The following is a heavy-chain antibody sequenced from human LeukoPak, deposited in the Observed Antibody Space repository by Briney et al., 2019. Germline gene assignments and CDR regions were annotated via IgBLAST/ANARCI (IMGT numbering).Heavy chain of an antibody. V-gene: IGHV3-21*01. CDR1: GFTFSSYS. J-gene: IGHJ4*02. D-gene: IGHD1-26*01. CDR2: ISSSGTYI. CDR3: XRDXLVGATTVLY. Sequence: GGSLRLSCAASGFTFSSYSMNWVRQAPGKGLEWVSSISSSGTYIYYADSVKGRFTISRDDAKKSLYLQVNSLRAEDTAVYYCXRDXLVGATTVLYWGQGTLVTVSS.